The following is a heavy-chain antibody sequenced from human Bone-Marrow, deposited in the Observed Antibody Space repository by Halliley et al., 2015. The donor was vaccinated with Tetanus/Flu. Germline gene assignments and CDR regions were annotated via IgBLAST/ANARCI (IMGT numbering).Heavy chain of an antibody. CDR2: INPNSGDT. CDR3: AVSGYNYEDALDI. J-gene: IGHJ3*02. V-gene: IGHV1-2*04. Sequence: QVQLVQSGAEVKKPGASVKVSCKASGYTFTGYYIHWVRQAPGQGLEWMGWINPNSGDTNYAQKFQGWVSLTSDTSISTAYMELSRLSSDDTAVYYCAVSGYNYEDALDIWGQGTMVTVSS. D-gene: IGHD5-18*01. CDR1: GYTFTGYY.